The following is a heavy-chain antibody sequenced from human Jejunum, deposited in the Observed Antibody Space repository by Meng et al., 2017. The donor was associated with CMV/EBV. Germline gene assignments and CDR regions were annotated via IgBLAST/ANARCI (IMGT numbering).Heavy chain of an antibody. V-gene: IGHV3-30-3*01. J-gene: IGHJ4*02. D-gene: IGHD4-11*01. Sequence: SGFTFRNYPIHWVRQAPDKGLEWVAGISNDGDTTYLADSVKGQFSISRDNSKNTVYLQMNSLRGEDTAVYYCARENDYRNYFDSWGRGTLVTVSS. CDR3: ARENDYRNYFDS. CDR1: GFTFRNYP. CDR2: ISNDGDTT.